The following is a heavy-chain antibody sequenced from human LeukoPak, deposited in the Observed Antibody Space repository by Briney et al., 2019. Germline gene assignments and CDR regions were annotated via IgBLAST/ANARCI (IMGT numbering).Heavy chain of an antibody. D-gene: IGHD2-15*01. Sequence: GASVKVSCKASGHTFTGYYMHWVRQAPGQGLEWMGRINPNSGGTNYAQKFQGRVTMTRDTSISTAYMELSRLRSDDTAVYYCAREARLGCSGGSCFNDAFDIWGQGTMVTVSS. CDR3: AREARLGCSGGSCFNDAFDI. CDR1: GHTFTGYY. J-gene: IGHJ3*02. V-gene: IGHV1-2*06. CDR2: INPNSGGT.